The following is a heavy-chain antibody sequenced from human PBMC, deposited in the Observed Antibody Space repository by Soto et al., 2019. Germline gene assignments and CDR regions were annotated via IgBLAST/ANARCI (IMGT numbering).Heavy chain of an antibody. CDR3: AKDRAIVGATGYFDY. Sequence: GGSLRLSCAASGFTFSSYGMHWVRQAPGKGLEWVAVISYDGSNKYYADSVKGRFTISRDNSKNTLYLQMNSLRAEDTAVYYCAKDRAIVGATGYFDYWGQGTLVTVSS. V-gene: IGHV3-30*18. J-gene: IGHJ4*02. CDR1: GFTFSSYG. CDR2: ISYDGSNK. D-gene: IGHD1-26*01.